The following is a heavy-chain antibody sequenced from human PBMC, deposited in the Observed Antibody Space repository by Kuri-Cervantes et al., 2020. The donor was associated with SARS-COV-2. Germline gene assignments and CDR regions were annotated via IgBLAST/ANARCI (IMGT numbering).Heavy chain of an antibody. CDR2: IYWNDDK. V-gene: IGHV2-5*01. Sequence: SGPTLVKPTQTPTLTCTFSGFSLSTSGVGVGWIRQPPGKALEWLALIYWNDDKRYSPSLKSRLTITKDTSKNQVVLTMTNMDPVDTATYYCARIQVAIFGVVDAFDIWGQGTMVTVSS. CDR1: GFSLSTSGVG. J-gene: IGHJ3*02. D-gene: IGHD3-3*01. CDR3: ARIQVAIFGVVDAFDI.